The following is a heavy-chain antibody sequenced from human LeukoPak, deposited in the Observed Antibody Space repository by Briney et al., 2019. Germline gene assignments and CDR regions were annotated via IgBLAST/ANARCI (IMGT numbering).Heavy chain of an antibody. D-gene: IGHD6-13*01. V-gene: IGHV4-34*01. Sequence: SETLSLTCAVYGGSFSGYYWSWIRQPPGKGLEWIGEINHSGSTNYNPSLKSRVTISVDTSKNQFSLKLSSVTAADTAVYYCARQRFIAAVRRNAFDIWGQGTMVTVSS. CDR2: INHSGST. J-gene: IGHJ3*02. CDR1: GGSFSGYY. CDR3: ARQRFIAAVRRNAFDI.